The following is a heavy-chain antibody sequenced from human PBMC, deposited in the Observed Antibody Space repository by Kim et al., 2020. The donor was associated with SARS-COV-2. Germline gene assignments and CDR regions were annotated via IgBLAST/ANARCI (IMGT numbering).Heavy chain of an antibody. CDR3: ARRRYSSGWPTEGFDP. Sequence: SETLSLTCTVSGGSISSSSYYWGWIRQPPGKGLEWIGSIYYSGSTYYNPSLKSRVTISVDTSKNQFSLKLSSVTAADTAVYYCARRRYSSGWPTEGFDPWGQGTLVTVSS. J-gene: IGHJ5*02. V-gene: IGHV4-39*01. CDR1: GGSISSSSYY. CDR2: IYYSGST. D-gene: IGHD6-19*01.